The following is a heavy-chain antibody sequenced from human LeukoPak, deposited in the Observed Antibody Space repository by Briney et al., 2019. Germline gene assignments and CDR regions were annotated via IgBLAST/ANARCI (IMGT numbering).Heavy chain of an antibody. Sequence: GESLKISCKGSGYTFTSYWIGGVRPMPGKGLEWMGIIYPGDSDTRYSPSFQGQVTISADKSISTAYLQWSSLKASDTAMYYCARHGEEVAAGTYHYQYMDVWGKGTTVTVSS. CDR2: IYPGDSDT. J-gene: IGHJ6*03. D-gene: IGHD6-13*01. V-gene: IGHV5-51*01. CDR1: GYTFTSYW. CDR3: ARHGEEVAAGTYHYQYMDV.